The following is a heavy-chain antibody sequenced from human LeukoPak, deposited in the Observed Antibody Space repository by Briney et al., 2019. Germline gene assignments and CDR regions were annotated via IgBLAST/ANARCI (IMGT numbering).Heavy chain of an antibody. CDR3: AKAIYYYYYMDV. Sequence: GGSLRLSCAASGFTFSSYGMHWVRQAPGKGLEWVAFIRYDGINKYYADSVKGRFTISRDNSKNTLYLQMNSLRAEDTAMYYCAKAIYYYYYMDVWGKGTTVTVSS. CDR1: GFTFSSYG. V-gene: IGHV3-30*02. J-gene: IGHJ6*03. CDR2: IRYDGINK.